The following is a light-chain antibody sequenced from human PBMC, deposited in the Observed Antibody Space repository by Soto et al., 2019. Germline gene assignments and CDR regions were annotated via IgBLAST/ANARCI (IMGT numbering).Light chain of an antibody. CDR2: DVS. V-gene: IGLV2-11*01. J-gene: IGLJ1*01. CDR3: CSFAGDYTNV. CDR1: SSDVGGYNY. Sequence: QSALTQPRSVSGSPGQSVTISCTGTSSDVGGYNYVSWYQQHPGKAPKLMIYDVSKRPSEVPDRFSGSKSVNTASLTISGPQAEDEADYYCCSFAGDYTNVFATGTKVTVL.